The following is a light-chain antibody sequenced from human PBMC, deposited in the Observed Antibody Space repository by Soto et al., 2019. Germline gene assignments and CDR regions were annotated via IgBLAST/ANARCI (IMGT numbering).Light chain of an antibody. CDR2: KAS. CDR1: QSTSSW. Sequence: DIQMTQSPSSLSASVGDRVTITCRASQSTSSWLAWYQQKPGKAPKLLIYKASSLISGVPSRFSGSASGTEFTLTNSSLQPDDSATYYCQQYDSYSRTFGQGTNVEIK. J-gene: IGKJ1*01. V-gene: IGKV1-5*03. CDR3: QQYDSYSRT.